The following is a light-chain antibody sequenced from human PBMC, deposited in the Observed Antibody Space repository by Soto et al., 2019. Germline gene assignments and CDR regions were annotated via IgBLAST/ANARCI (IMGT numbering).Light chain of an antibody. CDR3: TSYTSSSTLV. Sequence: QSALTQPASVSGSPGQSITISCTGTSSDVGGYNYVSWYQQHPGKAPKLMIYEVNNRPSGVSNRFSGSKSGNTASLTISGLQAEDEADYYCTSYTSSSTLVFGGGTNVTVL. V-gene: IGLV2-14*01. CDR2: EVN. J-gene: IGLJ3*02. CDR1: SSDVGGYNY.